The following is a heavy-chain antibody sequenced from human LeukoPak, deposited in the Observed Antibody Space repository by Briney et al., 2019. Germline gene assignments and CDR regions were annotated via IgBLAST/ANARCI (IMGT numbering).Heavy chain of an antibody. CDR2: IYSGGST. Sequence: PGGSLRLSCAASGFTVSSNYMSWVRQAPGKGLEWVSVIYSGGSTYYADSVKGRFTISRDNSKNTLYLQMNSLRTDDTAVYYRAKDLGRCPDYWGQGTLVSVSS. V-gene: IGHV3-66*02. CDR3: AKDLGRCPDY. CDR1: GFTVSSNY. J-gene: IGHJ4*02. D-gene: IGHD4-17*01.